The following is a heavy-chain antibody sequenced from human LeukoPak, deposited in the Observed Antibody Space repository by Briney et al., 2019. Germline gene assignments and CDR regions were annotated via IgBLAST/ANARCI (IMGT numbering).Heavy chain of an antibody. CDR2: ISSSSSYI. CDR1: GFTFSSYS. CDR3: ARDRSSSWYVDYFDY. V-gene: IGHV3-21*01. J-gene: IGHJ4*02. D-gene: IGHD6-13*01. Sequence: PGGSLRLSCAASGFTFSSYSMNWVRQAPGKGLEWVSSISSSSSYIYYADSVKGRFTISRDNAKNSLYLQMNSLRAEDTAVYYCARDRSSSWYVDYFDYWGQGTLVTVSS.